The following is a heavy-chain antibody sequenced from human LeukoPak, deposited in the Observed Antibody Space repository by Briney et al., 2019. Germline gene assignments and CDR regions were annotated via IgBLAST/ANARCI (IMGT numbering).Heavy chain of an antibody. Sequence: SETLSLTCAVYGGSFSGYYWSWIRQPPGNGLEWIGYIYYSGRTNYNPSLKSRVTISVDTSKNQLSLNLSSVTAADTAIYYCARDEGYPGPNAFYIWGRGKMVNVSS. CDR2: IYYSGRT. V-gene: IGHV4-59*01. CDR3: ARDEGYPGPNAFYI. J-gene: IGHJ3*02. CDR1: GGSFSGYY. D-gene: IGHD1-1*01.